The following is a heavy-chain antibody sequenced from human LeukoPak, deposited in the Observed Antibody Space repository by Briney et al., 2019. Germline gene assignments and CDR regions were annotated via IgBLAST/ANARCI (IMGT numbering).Heavy chain of an antibody. CDR2: IIPIFGTA. J-gene: IGHJ4*02. V-gene: IGHV1-69*06. D-gene: IGHD3-22*01. CDR1: GGTFTSYA. CDR3: ARQGGSGYYYTDY. Sequence: ASVKVSCKASGGTFTSYAISWVRQAPGQRLEWMGGIIPIFGTANYAQKFQGRVTITADKATSTAYMELSSLRSEDTAVYYCARQGGSGYYYTDYWGQGTLVTVSS.